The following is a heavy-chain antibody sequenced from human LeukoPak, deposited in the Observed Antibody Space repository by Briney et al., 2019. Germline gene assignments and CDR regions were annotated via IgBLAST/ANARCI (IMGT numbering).Heavy chain of an antibody. CDR1: GYTFTSYG. V-gene: IGHV1-18*04. CDR3: ARRGVPAATSYFDY. CDR2: ISAYNGNT. D-gene: IGHD2-2*01. J-gene: IGHJ4*02. Sequence: GASVKVSCKASGYTFTSYGISWVRQAPGQGLEWMGWISAYNGNTNYAQKLQGRVTMTTDTSTSTTYMELRGLRSDDTAVYYCARRGVPAATSYFDYWGQGTLVTVSS.